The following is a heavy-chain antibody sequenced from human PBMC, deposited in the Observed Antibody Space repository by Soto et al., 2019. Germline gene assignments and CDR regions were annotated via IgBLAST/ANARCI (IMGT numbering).Heavy chain of an antibody. D-gene: IGHD3-22*01. J-gene: IGHJ5*02. CDR3: TRVKYYDSSGYYAP. CDR1: GVTFGDYA. CDR2: IRSKAYGGTT. Sequence: GGSLRLSCTSSGVTFGDYAMSWFRQATGKGLEWVGFIRSKAYGGTTEYAASVKGRFTISRDDSKSIAYLQMNSLKTEDTAVYYCTRVKYYDSSGYYAPWGQGTLVTVSS. V-gene: IGHV3-49*03.